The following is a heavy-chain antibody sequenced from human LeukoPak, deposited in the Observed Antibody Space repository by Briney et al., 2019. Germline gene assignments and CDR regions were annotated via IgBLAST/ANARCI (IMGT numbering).Heavy chain of an antibody. D-gene: IGHD3-10*01. CDR3: ARVYRGYGSGTYTFDY. Sequence: ASVTVSCKASGYTFTSYGISWVRQAPGQGLEWMGWISAYNGNTNYVQKLQGRVTMTTDTSTSTAYMELRSLRSDDTAVYYCARVYRGYGSGTYTFDYWGQGTLVTVSS. V-gene: IGHV1-18*01. CDR1: GYTFTSYG. CDR2: ISAYNGNT. J-gene: IGHJ4*02.